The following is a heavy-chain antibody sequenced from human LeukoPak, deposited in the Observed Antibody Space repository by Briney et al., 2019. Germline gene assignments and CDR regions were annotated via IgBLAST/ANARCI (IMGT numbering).Heavy chain of an antibody. J-gene: IGHJ4*02. Sequence: ASVKVSCKASGYTFTGYYMHWVRQAPGQGLEWMGRVNPDRGGTDYAQKFQGRVTMAGDTSVGTAYMELSSLRSDDTAVYYCASGTFGDYSLDFWGQGTLVTVSS. D-gene: IGHD4-17*01. CDR2: VNPDRGGT. CDR3: ASGTFGDYSLDF. V-gene: IGHV1-2*06. CDR1: GYTFTGYY.